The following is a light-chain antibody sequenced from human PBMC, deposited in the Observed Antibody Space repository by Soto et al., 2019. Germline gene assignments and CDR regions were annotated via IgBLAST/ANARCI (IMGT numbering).Light chain of an antibody. J-gene: IGLJ2*01. CDR2: EVT. CDR3: SSYGGFNNVI. CDR1: IDDVGAYHY. V-gene: IGLV2-8*01. Sequence: QSALTQPPSASGSPGQSVTISCTGTIDDVGAYHYVSWYRQFPGEAPQLIIYEVTKRPSGVPDRFSGSKSGNTASLTVSGLQAHDEADYYCSSYGGFNNVIFGGGTKVTVL.